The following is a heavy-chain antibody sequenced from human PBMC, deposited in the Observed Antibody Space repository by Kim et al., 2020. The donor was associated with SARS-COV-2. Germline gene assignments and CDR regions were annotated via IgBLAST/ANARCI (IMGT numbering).Heavy chain of an antibody. Sequence: TSYAQKFQGRVTMTRDTSISTAYMEMSSLRLDDTAVYYCAKARDYFYYMDVWGQGTTVSVSS. CDR2: T. J-gene: IGHJ6*03. CDR3: AKARDYFYYMDV. D-gene: IGHD5-12*01. V-gene: IGHV1-2*02.